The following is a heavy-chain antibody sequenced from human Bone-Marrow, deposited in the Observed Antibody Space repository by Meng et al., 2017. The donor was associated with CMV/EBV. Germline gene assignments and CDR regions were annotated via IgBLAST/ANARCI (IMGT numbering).Heavy chain of an antibody. Sequence: GESLKIYCAASGFTFSNYAMHWVCQAPGKGLEWVAVISDDGSNKYYADSVTGRFTISRDSSKNTLYLQMNSLRAEDTAMYYCARERYSYGLDYWGQGILVTVSS. V-gene: IGHV3-30*03. D-gene: IGHD5-18*01. CDR3: ARERYSYGLDY. J-gene: IGHJ4*02. CDR1: GFTFSNYA. CDR2: ISDDGSNK.